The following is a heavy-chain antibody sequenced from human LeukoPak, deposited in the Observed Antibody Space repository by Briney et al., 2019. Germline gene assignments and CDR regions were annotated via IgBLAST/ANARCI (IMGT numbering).Heavy chain of an antibody. J-gene: IGHJ4*02. CDR2: ISSSSSTI. CDR3: ARAQETYYDILEGFGY. V-gene: IGHV3-48*02. D-gene: IGHD3-9*01. Sequence: GGSLRLSCAAPGFTFSSYSMNWVRQAPGKGLEWVSYISSSSSTIYYADSVKGRFTISRDNAKNSLYLQMNSLRDEDTAVYYCARAQETYYDILEGFGYWGQGTLVTVSS. CDR1: GFTFSSYS.